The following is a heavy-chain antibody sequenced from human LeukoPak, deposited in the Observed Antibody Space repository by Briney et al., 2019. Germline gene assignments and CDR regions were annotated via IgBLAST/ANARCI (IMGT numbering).Heavy chain of an antibody. CDR1: GYTFTSYY. CDR3: ARVFPYSGYEGAFDI. V-gene: IGHV1-18*04. J-gene: IGHJ3*02. Sequence: ASVKVSCKASGYTFTSYYMHWVRQAPGQGLEWMGWISAYNGNTNYAQKLQGRVTMTTDTSTSTAYMELRSLRSDDTAVYYCARVFPYSGYEGAFDIWGQGTMVTVSS. D-gene: IGHD5-12*01. CDR2: ISAYNGNT.